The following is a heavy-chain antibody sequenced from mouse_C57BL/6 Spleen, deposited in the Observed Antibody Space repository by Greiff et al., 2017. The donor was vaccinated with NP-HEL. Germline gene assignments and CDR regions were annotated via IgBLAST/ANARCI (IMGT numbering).Heavy chain of an antibody. D-gene: IGHD6-1*01. CDR2: INPYNGGT. CDR1: GYTFTDYY. V-gene: IGHV1-19*01. CDR3: ARGQSHYWYFDV. Sequence: VQLQQSGPVLVKPGASVKMSCKASGYTFTDYYMNWVKQSHGKSLEWIGVINPYNGGTSYNQKFKGKATLTVDKSSSTAYMELNSLTSEDSAVYYCARGQSHYWYFDVWGTGTTVTVSS. J-gene: IGHJ1*03.